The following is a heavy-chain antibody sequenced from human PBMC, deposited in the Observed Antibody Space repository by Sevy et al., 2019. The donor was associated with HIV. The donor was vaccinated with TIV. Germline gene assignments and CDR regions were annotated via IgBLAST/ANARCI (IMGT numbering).Heavy chain of an antibody. D-gene: IGHD2-21*01. J-gene: IGHJ4*02. CDR1: GGSITSLY. V-gene: IGHV4-59*08. Sequence: SETLSLTCTVSGGSITSLYWNWIRQPPGKGLEWIANIYYNGHINYNPSLKSRVTLSLQTSKNQFSLRLSSVTAADTAMYYCAGEKACGRGYSWCQGTLVTVSS. CDR2: IYYNGHI. CDR3: AGEKACGRGYS.